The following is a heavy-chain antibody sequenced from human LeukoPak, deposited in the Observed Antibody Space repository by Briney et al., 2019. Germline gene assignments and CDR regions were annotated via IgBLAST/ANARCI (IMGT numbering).Heavy chain of an antibody. CDR3: AREKMAATGTNWFDP. J-gene: IGHJ5*02. Sequence: TGGSLRLSCAASGFTFSSYAMSWVRQAPGKGLEWVSAISGSGGSTYYADSVKGRFTISRDNSKNTLYLQMNSLRADDTAIYYRAREKMAATGTNWFDPWGQGTLVTVSS. V-gene: IGHV3-23*01. CDR2: ISGSGGST. CDR1: GFTFSSYA. D-gene: IGHD6-13*01.